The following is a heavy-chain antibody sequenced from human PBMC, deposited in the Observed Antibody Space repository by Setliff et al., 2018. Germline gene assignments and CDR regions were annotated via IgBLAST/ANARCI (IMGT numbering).Heavy chain of an antibody. J-gene: IGHJ3*02. CDR2: IYYSGST. V-gene: IGHV4-30-4*08. D-gene: IGHD3-16*01. CDR3: ARPHGGDYAIDI. Sequence: SETLSLTCTVSGGSISSGDYYWSWIRQPPGKGLEWIGYIYYSGSTYYNPSLKSRVTISVDTSKNQISLKLTSVTAADTAVYYCARPHGGDYAIDIWGQGRMVTVSS. CDR1: GGSISSGDYY.